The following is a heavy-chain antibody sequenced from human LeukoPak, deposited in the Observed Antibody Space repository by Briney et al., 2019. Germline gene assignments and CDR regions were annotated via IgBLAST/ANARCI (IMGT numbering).Heavy chain of an antibody. V-gene: IGHV3-11*05. CDR3: ARDLVVAATPYGMDV. D-gene: IGHD2-15*01. CDR1: GFTFSDYH. J-gene: IGHJ6*02. CDR2: ISSSSSYT. Sequence: PGGSLRLSCAASGFTFSDYHMSWIRQAPGKGLEWVSYISSSSSYTNYADSVKGRFTISRDNAKNSLYLQMNSLRAEDTAVYYCARDLVVAATPYGMDVWGQGTTVTVSS.